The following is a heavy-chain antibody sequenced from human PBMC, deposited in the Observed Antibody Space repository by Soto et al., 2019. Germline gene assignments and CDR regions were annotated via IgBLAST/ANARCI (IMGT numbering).Heavy chain of an antibody. CDR1: GDSVSSNSAA. CDR2: TYHRSKWYN. V-gene: IGHV6-1*01. Sequence: SQTLSLTFAISGDSVSSNSAAWNWISQSPSRGLEWLVRTYHRSKWYNDYAVSVKSRITIDQDTSKNQFSLQLNSVTPEDTAVYYCASPSIAVAGTDWITDAFDIWGQGTMVTVSS. D-gene: IGHD6-19*01. J-gene: IGHJ3*02. CDR3: ASPSIAVAGTDWITDAFDI.